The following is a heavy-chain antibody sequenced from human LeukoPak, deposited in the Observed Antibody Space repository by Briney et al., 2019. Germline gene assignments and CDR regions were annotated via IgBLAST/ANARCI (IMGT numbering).Heavy chain of an antibody. CDR3: ARARYCSSTSCYTGDGRPLYHYYYYMDV. Sequence: GGSLRLSCAASGFTFSSYSMNWVRQAPGKGLEWVSSISSSSSYIYCADSVKGRFTISRDNAKNSLYLQMNSLRAEDTAVYYCARARYCSSTSCYTGDGRPLYHYYYYMDVWGKGTTVTVSS. D-gene: IGHD2-2*02. V-gene: IGHV3-21*01. CDR1: GFTFSSYS. CDR2: ISSSSSYI. J-gene: IGHJ6*03.